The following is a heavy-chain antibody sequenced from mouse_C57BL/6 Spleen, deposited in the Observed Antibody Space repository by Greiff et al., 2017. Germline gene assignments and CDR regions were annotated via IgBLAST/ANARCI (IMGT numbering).Heavy chain of an antibody. J-gene: IGHJ1*03. Sequence: QVQLQQSGAELVRPGTSVKMSCKASGYTFTNYWIGWAKQRPGHGLEWIGDIYPGGGYTNYNEKFKGKATLTADKSSSTAYMQFSSLTSEDSAIYYCARFPDGYYWYFDVWGTGTTVTVSS. D-gene: IGHD2-3*01. CDR2: IYPGGGYT. CDR3: ARFPDGYYWYFDV. CDR1: GYTFTNYW. V-gene: IGHV1-63*01.